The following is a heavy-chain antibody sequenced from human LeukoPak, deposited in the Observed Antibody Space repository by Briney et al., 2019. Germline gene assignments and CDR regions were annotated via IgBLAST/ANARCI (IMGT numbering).Heavy chain of an antibody. CDR2: IYTSGST. V-gene: IGHV4-61*02. CDR3: ARSSSGGWGFRFDP. D-gene: IGHD6-19*01. J-gene: IGHJ5*02. Sequence: SETLSLTCTVSGGSISSGSYYWSWIRQPAGKGLEWIGRIYTSGSTNYNPSLKSRVTISVDTSKNQFSLKLSSVTAADTAVYYCARSSSGGWGFRFDPWGQGTLVTVSS. CDR1: GGSISSGSYY.